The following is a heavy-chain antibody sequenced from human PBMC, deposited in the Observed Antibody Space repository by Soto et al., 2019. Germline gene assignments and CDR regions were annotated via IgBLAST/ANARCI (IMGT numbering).Heavy chain of an antibody. CDR2: VGATAYNT. CDR3: AKNSYDSGRAAFDI. D-gene: IGHD3-22*01. CDR1: GFIFSSYA. J-gene: IGHJ3*02. V-gene: IGHV3-23*01. Sequence: SLRLSCAASGFIFSSYAMSWVRQAPGKGLEWVSTVGATAYNTYHADSVKGRFIISRDNSESTLYLQMNSLRADDTAVYYCAKNSYDSGRAAFDIWGQGTMVTVSS.